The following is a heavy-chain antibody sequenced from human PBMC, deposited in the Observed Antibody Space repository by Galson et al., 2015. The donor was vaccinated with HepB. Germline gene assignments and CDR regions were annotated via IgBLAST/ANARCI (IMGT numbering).Heavy chain of an antibody. V-gene: IGHV3-23*01. Sequence: SLRLSCAASGFTFNSAAMSWVRQAPGKGLECVSAISGSGGTTYYADSVKGRFTISRDNSKNTLYLQMNSLGAEDTAVYYCAKAVPPMARGVGYYDYWGQGTLVTVSS. CDR2: ISGSGGTT. CDR1: GFTFNSAA. D-gene: IGHD3-10*01. CDR3: AKAVPPMARGVGYYDY. J-gene: IGHJ4*02.